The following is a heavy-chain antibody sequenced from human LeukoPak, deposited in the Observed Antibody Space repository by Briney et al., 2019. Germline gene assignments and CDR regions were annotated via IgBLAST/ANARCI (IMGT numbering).Heavy chain of an antibody. CDR1: GFTVSSSY. V-gene: IGHV3-66*01. CDR3: ARDRGYYGSGMDV. D-gene: IGHD3-10*01. J-gene: IGHJ6*02. CDR2: IYSGATT. Sequence: GGSLRLSCAASGFTVSSSYMSWVRQAPGKGLEWVSVIYSGATTYYADSVKGRFTISSDNSKNTLYLQMNSLRAEDTAVYYCARDRGYYGSGMDVWGQGTTVTVSS.